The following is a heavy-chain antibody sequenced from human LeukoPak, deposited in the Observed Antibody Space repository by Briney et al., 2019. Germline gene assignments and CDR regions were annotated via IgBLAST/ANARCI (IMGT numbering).Heavy chain of an antibody. D-gene: IGHD3-16*01. V-gene: IGHV1-2*02. CDR3: TRDRLGESGWFDP. J-gene: IGHJ5*02. CDR2: INPNSGGT. CDR1: GYTFTDYY. Sequence: ASVKVSCKASGYTFTDYYMHWVRQAPGQGLEWMGWINPNSGGTNYAQKFQDRVTMTRDTSISTAYMELSGVRSDDSAVYYCTRDRLGESGWFDPWGQGTLVTVSS.